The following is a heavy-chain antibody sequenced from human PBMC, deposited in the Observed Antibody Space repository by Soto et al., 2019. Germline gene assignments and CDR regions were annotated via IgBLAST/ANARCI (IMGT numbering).Heavy chain of an antibody. CDR2: IYSLGTT. D-gene: IGHD3-22*01. J-gene: IGHJ4*02. V-gene: IGHV4-39*01. Sequence: QMQLQESGPGLVKPSETLSLTCTVSGGSISSSSYYWGWIRQPPGQGLEWLGTIYSLGTTYYNPSLKSRVTLSVDKSKSQLFLKLSSVTAPDTAVYYCARQIYDSSGYYYAYWGQGTLVTVSS. CDR1: GGSISSSSYY. CDR3: ARQIYDSSGYYYAY.